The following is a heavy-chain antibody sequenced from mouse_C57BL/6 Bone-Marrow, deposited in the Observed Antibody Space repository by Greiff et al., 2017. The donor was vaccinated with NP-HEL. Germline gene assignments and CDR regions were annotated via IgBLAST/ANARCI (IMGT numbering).Heavy chain of an antibody. CDR2: IHPNSGST. CDR1: GYTFTSYW. Sequence: VQLQQPGAELVKPGASVKLSCKASGYTFTSYWMHWVKQRPGQGLEWIGMIHPNSGSTNYNEKFKSKATLTVDKSCSTAYMQLSSLTSEDSAVYYCARSGLLPDYWGQGTTLTVSS. D-gene: IGHD2-3*01. J-gene: IGHJ2*01. CDR3: ARSGLLPDY. V-gene: IGHV1-64*01.